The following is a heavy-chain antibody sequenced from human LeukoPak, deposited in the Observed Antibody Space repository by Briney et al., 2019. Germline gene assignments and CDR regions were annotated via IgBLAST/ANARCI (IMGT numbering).Heavy chain of an antibody. J-gene: IGHJ5*02. CDR3: ARDRLQLQS. V-gene: IGHV4-59*01. CDR2: IYYTGNT. Sequence: SETLSLTCTVSGGAISYYYWNWIRQPPGKGLEWIGYIYYTGNTNYNPSLKSRVTISVDTSKNQFSLKLSSVTAADTAVYYCARDRLQLQSWGQGTLVIVSS. D-gene: IGHD5-24*01. CDR1: GGAISYYY.